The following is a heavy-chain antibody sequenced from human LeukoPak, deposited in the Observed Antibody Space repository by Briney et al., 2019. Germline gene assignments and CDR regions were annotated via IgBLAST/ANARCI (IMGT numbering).Heavy chain of an antibody. CDR1: GFTFSSYS. Sequence: GGSLRLSCAASGFTFSSYSMSWVRQAPGKGLEWVSLIYSGGDTYYADSVKGRFTVSRDNSKNTLYLQMNSLRVEDTAVYYCAGGRIWGSGTNDYWGQGTLVTVSS. CDR2: IYSGGDT. D-gene: IGHD7-27*01. V-gene: IGHV3-53*01. J-gene: IGHJ4*02. CDR3: AGGRIWGSGTNDY.